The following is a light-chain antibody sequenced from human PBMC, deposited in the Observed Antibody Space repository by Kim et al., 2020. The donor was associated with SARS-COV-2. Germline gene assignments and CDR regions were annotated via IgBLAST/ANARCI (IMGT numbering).Light chain of an antibody. CDR3: QKYDTAPWT. J-gene: IGKJ1*01. Sequence: ASLGDEVTITCRASQGISNYLAWYQQKPGNPPKLLIYAATALQLGVSSRFSGSGSGTDFTLTISDLQPEDVAIYYCQKYDTAPWTFGQGTKVDIK. CDR2: AAT. V-gene: IGKV1-27*01. CDR1: QGISNY.